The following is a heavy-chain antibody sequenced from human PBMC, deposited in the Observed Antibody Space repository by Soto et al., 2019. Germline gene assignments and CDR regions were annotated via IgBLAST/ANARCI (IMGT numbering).Heavy chain of an antibody. J-gene: IGHJ4*02. V-gene: IGHV4-59*01. D-gene: IGHD3-22*01. CDR3: ARAPMVLTRSYFDS. CDR2: ISSSGNT. Sequence: TLSLTCTVSDGSISNFYWSWIRQPPGKGLEWIGYISSSGNTNYNPSLNSRVSISVDTSKNQFSLNLTSVTAADTAVYYCARAPMVLTRSYFDSWGQGTPVTVSS. CDR1: DGSISNFY.